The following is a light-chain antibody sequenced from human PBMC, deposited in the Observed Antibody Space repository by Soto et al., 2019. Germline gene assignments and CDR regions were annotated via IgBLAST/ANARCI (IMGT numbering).Light chain of an antibody. V-gene: IGLV2-8*01. J-gene: IGLJ1*01. Sequence: QSVLTQPPSASGSPGQSVTISCTGTSSDVGGYNYVSWYQQHPGKDPKLIISEVSQRPSGVPDRFSGSKSGNTASLTVAGLHAEDEADYYCTLHAGSNNYVFGTGTKLTVL. CDR3: TLHAGSNNYV. CDR2: EVS. CDR1: SSDVGGYNY.